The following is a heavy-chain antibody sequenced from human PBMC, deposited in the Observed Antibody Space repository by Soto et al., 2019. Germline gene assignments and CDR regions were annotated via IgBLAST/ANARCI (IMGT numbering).Heavy chain of an antibody. CDR3: GRGRSGQIVVFY. V-gene: IGHV1-2*02. CDR1: GYTFTGYY. CDR2: IGPESGAT. J-gene: IGHJ4*02. D-gene: IGHD5-12*01. Sequence: GASVKVSCKASGYTFTGYYIPWVRQAPEQGPEWMGEIGPESGATRYAQKFQGRVTMTRDMSITTVYMELNNLSPDDTAVYYCGRGRSGQIVVFYWGQGTPVTVSS.